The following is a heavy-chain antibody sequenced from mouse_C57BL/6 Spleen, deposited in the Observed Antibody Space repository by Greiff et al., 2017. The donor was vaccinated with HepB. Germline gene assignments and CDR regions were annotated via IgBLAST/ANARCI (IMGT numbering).Heavy chain of an antibody. V-gene: IGHV3-6*01. CDR3: ARDRDYYGNPFAY. CDR2: ISYDGSN. J-gene: IGHJ3*01. D-gene: IGHD2-1*01. Sequence: ESGPGLVKPSQSLSLTCSVTGYSITSGYYWNWIRQFPGNKLEWMGYISYDGSNNYNPSLKNRISITRDTSKNQFFLKLNSVTTEDTATYYCARDRDYYGNPFAYWGQGTLVTVSA. CDR1: GYSITSGYY.